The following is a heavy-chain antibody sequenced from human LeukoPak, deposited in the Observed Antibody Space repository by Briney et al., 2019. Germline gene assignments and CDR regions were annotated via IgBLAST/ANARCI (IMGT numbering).Heavy chain of an antibody. CDR3: ARDPLRSYYYDSSGYYYFDY. V-gene: IGHV1-24*01. J-gene: IGHJ4*02. CDR2: FDPEDGET. Sequence: ASVKVSCKVSGYTLTELSMHWVRQAPGKGLEWMGGFDPEDGETIYAQKFQGRVTMTEDTSTDTAYMELRSLRSDDTAVYYCARDPLRSYYYDSSGYYYFDYWGQGTLVTVSS. D-gene: IGHD3-22*01. CDR1: GYTLTELS.